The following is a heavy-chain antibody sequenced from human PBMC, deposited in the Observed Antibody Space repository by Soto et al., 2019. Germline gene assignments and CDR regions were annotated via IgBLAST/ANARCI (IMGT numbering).Heavy chain of an antibody. J-gene: IGHJ4*02. D-gene: IGHD3-16*02. V-gene: IGHV3-23*01. CDR3: AKAYDYIWGSYPRERDY. CDR2: ISRTVGAA. CDR1: GFTFSNFA. Sequence: EVQLLESGGGLVQPGGSLRLSCAASGFTFSNFAMFWVRQAPGKGLEGVSSISRTVGAAHYADSVNGRFTISRDNAKITLFLQMDSLRAEDTAVYYFAKAYDYIWGSYPRERDYGGQGTLVTVSS.